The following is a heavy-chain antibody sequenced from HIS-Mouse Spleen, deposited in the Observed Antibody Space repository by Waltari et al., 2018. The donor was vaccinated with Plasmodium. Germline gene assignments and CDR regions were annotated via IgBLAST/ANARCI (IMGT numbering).Heavy chain of an antibody. CDR3: ASSWYWYFDL. Sequence: EVQLVASGGGLVHPGGSLRLSCAASGFTFSRYWLSWVRQAPGKGLEWVANIKQDGSEKYYVDSVKGRFTISRDNAKNSLHLQMNSLRAEDTAVYYCASSWYWYFDLWGRGTLVTVSS. CDR2: IKQDGSEK. V-gene: IGHV3-7*01. J-gene: IGHJ2*01. D-gene: IGHD6-13*01. CDR1: GFTFSRYW.